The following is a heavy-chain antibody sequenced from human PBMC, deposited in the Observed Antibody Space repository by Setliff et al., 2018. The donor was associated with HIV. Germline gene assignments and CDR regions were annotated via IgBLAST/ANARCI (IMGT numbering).Heavy chain of an antibody. J-gene: IGHJ6*02. CDR2: INAGNGNT. Sequence: ASVKVSCKASGYTFTSYAMHWVRQAPGQRLGWMGWINAGNGNTKYSQKFQGRVTITRDTSASTAYMELSSLRSEDTAVYYCARVGQFLEPYGMDVWGQGTTVTVSS. V-gene: IGHV1-3*01. CDR3: ARVGQFLEPYGMDV. D-gene: IGHD3-3*01. CDR1: GYTFTSYA.